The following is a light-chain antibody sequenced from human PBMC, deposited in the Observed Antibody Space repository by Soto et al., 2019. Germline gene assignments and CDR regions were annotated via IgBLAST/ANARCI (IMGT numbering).Light chain of an antibody. Sequence: PGERATLSCRASQSVSSNNLAWYQHKPGQPPRLLIYVASRRATGIPDRFSGSGSGSEFTLTITRLEPEDFAVYYCQQHGSGPWTFGQGTKVVIK. CDR1: QSVSSNN. J-gene: IGKJ1*01. CDR2: VAS. V-gene: IGKV3-20*01. CDR3: QQHGSGPWT.